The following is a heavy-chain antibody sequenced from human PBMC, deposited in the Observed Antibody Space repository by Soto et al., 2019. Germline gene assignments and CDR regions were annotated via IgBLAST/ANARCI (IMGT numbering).Heavy chain of an antibody. CDR3: ARTSQWLRLGGFDY. CDR1: GGSFSAYS. V-gene: IGHV4-34*01. J-gene: IGHJ4*02. Sequence: SETLSLTCAVYGGSFSAYSRSWIRQTPGKGLEWIGEINHFGSTNYNPSLKSRVTISVDTSKKRFSLKLNSVTAADTAVYYCARTSQWLRLGGFDYWGQGTLVTVSS. CDR2: INHFGST. D-gene: IGHD5-12*01.